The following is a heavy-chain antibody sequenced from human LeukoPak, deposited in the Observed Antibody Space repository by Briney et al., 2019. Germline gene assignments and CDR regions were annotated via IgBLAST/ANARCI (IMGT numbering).Heavy chain of an antibody. V-gene: IGHV6-1*01. J-gene: IGHJ6*03. Sequence: SQTLSLTCAISGDSVSSNSAAWNWIGQSPSRGLEWLGRTYYRSKWYNDYAVSVKSRITINPDTSKNQFSLQLNSVTPEDTAVYYCARGQRRITIFGAYYYMDVWGKGTTVTVSS. D-gene: IGHD3-3*01. CDR1: GDSVSSNSAA. CDR2: TYYRSKWYN. CDR3: ARGQRRITIFGAYYYMDV.